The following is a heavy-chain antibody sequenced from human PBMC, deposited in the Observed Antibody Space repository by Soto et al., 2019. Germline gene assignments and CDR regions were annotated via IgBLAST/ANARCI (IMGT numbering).Heavy chain of an antibody. CDR2: IYYSGST. Sequence: SETLSLTCPVSGCSVSSGSYYWSWIRQPPGKGLEWIGYIYYSGSTNYNPSLKSRVTISVDTSKNQFSLKLSSVTAADTAVYYCARDGRGYSYGATNGDYYYGMDVWGQGTTVTVSS. J-gene: IGHJ6*02. D-gene: IGHD5-18*01. V-gene: IGHV4-61*01. CDR3: ARDGRGYSYGATNGDYYYGMDV. CDR1: GCSVSSGSYY.